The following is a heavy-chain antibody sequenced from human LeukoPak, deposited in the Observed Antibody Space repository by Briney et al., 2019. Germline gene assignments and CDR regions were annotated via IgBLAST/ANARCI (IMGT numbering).Heavy chain of an antibody. V-gene: IGHV4-61*01. D-gene: IGHD6-6*01. CDR3: ARGTYSSSSRWFDP. J-gene: IGHJ5*02. Sequence: SETLSLTCTVSGGSVSSGSYYWSWIRQPPGTGLEWIGYIYYSGSTNYNPSLKSRVTISVDTSKNQFSLKLSSVTAADTAVYYCARGTYSSSSRWFDPWGQGTLVTVSS. CDR2: IYYSGST. CDR1: GGSVSSGSYY.